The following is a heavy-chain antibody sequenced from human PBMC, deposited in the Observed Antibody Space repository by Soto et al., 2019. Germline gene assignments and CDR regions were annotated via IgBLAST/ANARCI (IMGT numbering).Heavy chain of an antibody. CDR1: GYTFTYRY. J-gene: IGHJ5*02. CDR3: ASRYYGSGSYRGFFGWFDP. Sequence: QMQLVQSGAEVKKTGSSVKVSCKASGYTFTYRYLHWVRQAPGQALEWMGWITPFNGNTNYAQKFQDRVTITRDRSMSTAYMELSSLRSEDTAMYYCASRYYGSGSYRGFFGWFDPWGQGTLVTVSS. CDR2: ITPFNGNT. V-gene: IGHV1-45*02. D-gene: IGHD3-10*01.